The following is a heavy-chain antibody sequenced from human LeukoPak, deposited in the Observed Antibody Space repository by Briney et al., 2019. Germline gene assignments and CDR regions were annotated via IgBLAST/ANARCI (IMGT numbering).Heavy chain of an antibody. D-gene: IGHD6-19*01. Sequence: GGSLRLSCAASGFTFSDYYMSWIRQAPGKGLEWVAVISDDGSNKYYADSVKGRFTISRDNSKNTLSLQMISLRVEDTAVYYCATSAGTESYYYNYMDVWGKGTTVTVSS. CDR2: ISDDGSNK. CDR1: GFTFSDYY. CDR3: ATSAGTESYYYNYMDV. V-gene: IGHV3-30*03. J-gene: IGHJ6*03.